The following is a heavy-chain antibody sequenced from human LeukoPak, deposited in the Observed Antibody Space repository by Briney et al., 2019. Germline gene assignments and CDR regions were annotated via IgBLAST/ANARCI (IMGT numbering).Heavy chain of an antibody. CDR2: INHSGST. J-gene: IGHJ6*03. Sequence: PSETLSLTCAVYGGSFSGYYWSWIRQPPGKGLEWIGEINHSGSTNYNPSLKSRVTISVDTSKNRFSLKLSSVTAADTAVYYCARKTTVVTPGLLNYYYYYYMDVWGKGTTVTVSS. V-gene: IGHV4-34*01. CDR3: ARKTTVVTPGLLNYYYYYYMDV. D-gene: IGHD4-23*01. CDR1: GGSFSGYY.